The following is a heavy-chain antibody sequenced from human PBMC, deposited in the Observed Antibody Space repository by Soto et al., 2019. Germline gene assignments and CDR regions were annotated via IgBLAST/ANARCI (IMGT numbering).Heavy chain of an antibody. J-gene: IGHJ6*02. CDR3: AKNGDFWSWGMDV. V-gene: IGHV3-23*01. D-gene: IGHD3-3*01. Sequence: PGGSLRLSCAASGFTFNTYAMTWVRQAPGKGLEWVSLISEGGDGTYYADSVKGRFTISRDNSQRTLNLQMNSLRAEDTAVYYCAKNGDFWSWGMDVWGQGTTVTVSS. CDR1: GFTFNTYA. CDR2: ISEGGDGT.